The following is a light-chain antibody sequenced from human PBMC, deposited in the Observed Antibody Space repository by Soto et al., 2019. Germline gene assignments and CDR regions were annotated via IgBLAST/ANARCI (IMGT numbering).Light chain of an antibody. Sequence: QSVLTQPPSVSGAPGQRVTISCTGYNSNIGAGYDVHWYQQLPGTAPKLLIYGNSNRPSGVPDRFSASKSGTSASLAITGRQADDEADYYCQSYDSSLSGGVFGGGTQLTVL. CDR1: NSNIGAGYD. CDR3: QSYDSSLSGGV. CDR2: GNS. V-gene: IGLV1-40*01. J-gene: IGLJ3*02.